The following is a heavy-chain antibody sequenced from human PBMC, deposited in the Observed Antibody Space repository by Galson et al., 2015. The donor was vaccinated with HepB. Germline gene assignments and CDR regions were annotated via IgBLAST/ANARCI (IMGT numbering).Heavy chain of an antibody. CDR2: IYYSGST. CDR1: GGSISTYY. D-gene: IGHD4-17*01. V-gene: IGHV4-59*01. Sequence: SETLSLTCTVSGGSISTYYWSWIRQPPGKGLEWIGYIYYSGSTNYNPSLKSRVTISVDTSKNQFSLKLRSVTAADTAVYYCARGTLRGGANPFDIWGQGTMVTVSS. CDR3: ARGTLRGGANPFDI. J-gene: IGHJ3*02.